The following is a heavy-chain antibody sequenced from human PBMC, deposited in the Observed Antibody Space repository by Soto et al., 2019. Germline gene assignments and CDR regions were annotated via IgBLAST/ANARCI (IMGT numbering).Heavy chain of an antibody. CDR1: GDSVSSNSAT. J-gene: IGHJ5*01. CDR3: ARGYCSGSSCFSDWFDS. Sequence: QVPLQQSGPGLVTPSQTLSLTCAISGDSVSSNSATWSWIRQSPSRGLEWLGRTFYRSKWYSEYAVSVKSRISINPDTSKNQFSLHLNSVTPEDTAVYYCARGYCSGSSCFSDWFDSWGQGTLVTVSS. CDR2: TFYRSKWYS. D-gene: IGHD2-15*01. V-gene: IGHV6-1*01.